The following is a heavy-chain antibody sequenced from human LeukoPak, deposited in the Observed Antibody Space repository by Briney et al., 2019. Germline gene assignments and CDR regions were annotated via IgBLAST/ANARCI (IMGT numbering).Heavy chain of an antibody. Sequence: GGSLRLSCAASGFTFSSYGMHWVRQAPGKGLEWVAVISYDGSNKYYADSVKGRFTISRDNGKKSVFLQMNSLSPEDTAVYYCARDEAAAPGQRGDWFDPWGQGTQVTVSS. J-gene: IGHJ5*02. CDR2: ISYDGSNK. V-gene: IGHV3-30*03. D-gene: IGHD6-13*01. CDR1: GFTFSSYG. CDR3: ARDEAAAPGQRGDWFDP.